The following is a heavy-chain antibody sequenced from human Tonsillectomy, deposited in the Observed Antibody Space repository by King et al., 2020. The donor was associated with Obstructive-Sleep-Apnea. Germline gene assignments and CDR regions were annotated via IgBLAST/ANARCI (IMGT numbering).Heavy chain of an antibody. CDR1: GYTFTGYY. V-gene: IGHV1-2*02. J-gene: IGHJ4*02. CDR3: ARGGGKLWIDY. Sequence: QLVQAGADLKKPGASVKVSCKAFGYTFTGYYIPWVRQAPGQGLEGRGCINPDSGGTNYAQKFQGRVTMIWYTAISTAYMDLGRLRSDDTAVYYCARGGGKLWIDYWGQGTLVTVSS. D-gene: IGHD5-18*01. CDR2: INPDSGGT.